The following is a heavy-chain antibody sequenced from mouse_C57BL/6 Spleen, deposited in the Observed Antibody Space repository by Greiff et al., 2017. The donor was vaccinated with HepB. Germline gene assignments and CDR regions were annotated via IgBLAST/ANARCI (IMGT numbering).Heavy chain of an antibody. V-gene: IGHV1-55*01. J-gene: IGHJ3*01. Sequence: QVQLQQPGAGLVKPGASVKMSCKASGYTFTSYWITWVKQRPGQGLEWIGDIYPGSGSTNYNEKFKSKATLTVDTSSSTAYMQLSSLTSEDSAVYYCARRGYYDYSWFAYWGQGTLVTVSA. CDR1: GYTFTSYW. CDR2: IYPGSGST. D-gene: IGHD2-4*01. CDR3: ARRGYYDYSWFAY.